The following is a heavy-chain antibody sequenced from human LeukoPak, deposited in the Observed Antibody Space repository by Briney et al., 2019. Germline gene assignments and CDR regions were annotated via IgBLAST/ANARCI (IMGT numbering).Heavy chain of an antibody. V-gene: IGHV1-2*02. CDR1: GYTFTGYY. D-gene: IGHD3-10*01. CDR2: INPNSGGT. Sequence: ASVKVSCKASGYTFTGYYMHWVRQAPGQGLEWMGGINPNSGGTNYAQKFQGRITMTRDTSISTAYMELSRLRSDDTAVYYCARLELLWFGELSLAFDYWGQGTLVTVSS. CDR3: ARLELLWFGELSLAFDY. J-gene: IGHJ4*02.